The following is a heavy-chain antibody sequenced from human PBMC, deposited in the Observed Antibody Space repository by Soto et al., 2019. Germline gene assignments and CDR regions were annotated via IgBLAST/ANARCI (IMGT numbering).Heavy chain of an antibody. CDR1: GGTFSGYA. V-gene: IGHV1-69*12. D-gene: IGHD5-18*01. CDR2: IIPISGTA. Sequence: QVQLVQSGAEVKKPGSSVKVSCKASGGTFSGYAISWVRQAPGQGLEWMGGIIPISGTATYAQKFQGRVTISADVSTSTGYMERSSLTSEDTAVFCCARDRGYSYGHGPSGFDPWGQGTLVTVSS. CDR3: ARDRGYSYGHGPSGFDP. J-gene: IGHJ5*02.